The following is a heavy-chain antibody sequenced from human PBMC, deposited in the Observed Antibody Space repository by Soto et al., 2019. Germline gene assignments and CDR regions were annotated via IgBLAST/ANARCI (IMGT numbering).Heavy chain of an antibody. CDR2: ISGSGGST. D-gene: IGHD3-9*01. V-gene: IGHV3-23*01. CDR3: VRDSAVGRTRYGDIDY. Sequence: GGSLRLSCAASGFTFSSYAMSWVRQAPGKGLEWVSAISGSGGSTYYADSVKGRFTISRDNSKNSLYQQMNSLRDEDTAVYYCVRDSAVGRTRYGDIDYWGQGTLVTVSS. CDR1: GFTFSSYA. J-gene: IGHJ4*01.